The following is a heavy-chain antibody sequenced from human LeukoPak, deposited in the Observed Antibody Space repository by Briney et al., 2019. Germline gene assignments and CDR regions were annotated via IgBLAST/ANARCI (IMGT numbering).Heavy chain of an antibody. V-gene: IGHV3-23*01. J-gene: IGHJ4*02. CDR3: ARDPLSSSSFDL. CDR2: ISDSGGST. Sequence: GGSLRLSCAASGFTFSNYAMSWVRQAPGKGLEWVSSISDSGGSTYYADSVKGRFTISRDNAKNSLYLQMNSLRAEDTAVYYCARDPLSSSSFDLWGQGTLVTVSS. D-gene: IGHD6-13*01. CDR1: GFTFSNYA.